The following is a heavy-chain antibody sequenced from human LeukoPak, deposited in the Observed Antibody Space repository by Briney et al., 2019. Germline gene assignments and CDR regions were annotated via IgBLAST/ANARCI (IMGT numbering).Heavy chain of an antibody. J-gene: IGHJ4*02. V-gene: IGHV3-30*18. D-gene: IGHD3-22*01. Sequence: GGSLRVSCAASGFIFSSHRMHWVRQAPGKGLEWVAVISYDGSNKYYADYVKGRFTISRDNSKNTLYLQMNSLRAEDTAVYYCAKDRDSSGYYPYDYWGQGTLGTASS. CDR2: ISYDGSNK. CDR3: AKDRDSSGYYPYDY. CDR1: GFIFSSHR.